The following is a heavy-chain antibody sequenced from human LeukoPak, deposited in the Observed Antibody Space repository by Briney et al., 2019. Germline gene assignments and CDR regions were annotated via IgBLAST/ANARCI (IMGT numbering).Heavy chain of an antibody. J-gene: IGHJ4*02. CDR2: ISGSGGST. CDR1: GFTFSSYA. D-gene: IGHD3-10*01. V-gene: IGHV3-23*01. Sequence: GGSLRLSCAASGFTFSSYAMSWVRQAPGKGLEWVSAISGSGGSTYYADSVKGRFTISKDNSKNTLYLQMNSLRVEDTAVYYCAKDRGIISDYWGQGTLVTVSS. CDR3: AKDRGIISDY.